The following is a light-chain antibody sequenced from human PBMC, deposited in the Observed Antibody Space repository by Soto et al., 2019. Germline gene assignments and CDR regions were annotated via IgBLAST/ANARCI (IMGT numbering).Light chain of an antibody. V-gene: IGKV3-15*01. Sequence: EIVITQSPATRSVSPGGRATLSCRASQSISGTLAWYQPTPGQAPRLLIYGASTRETSFQARFSGSGSGTECTLTISSLQSEDVAVDYCPQYNNWTRTFGQGTKVDIK. CDR1: QSISGT. CDR2: GAS. J-gene: IGKJ1*01. CDR3: PQYNNWTRT.